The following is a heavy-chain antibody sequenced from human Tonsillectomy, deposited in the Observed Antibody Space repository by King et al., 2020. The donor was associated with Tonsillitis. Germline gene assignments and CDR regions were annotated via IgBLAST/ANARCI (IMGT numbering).Heavy chain of an antibody. J-gene: IGHJ1*01. CDR2: ISGSGGST. CDR3: ARMDTAMVKAEYFQH. D-gene: IGHD5-18*01. Sequence: VQLVESGGGLVQPGGSLRLSCASGFTFSSYAMSWVRQAPGKGLEWVSAISGSGGSTYYADSVKGRFTISRDNSKNTLYLQMNSLRAEDTAVYYCARMDTAMVKAEYFQHWGQGTLVTVSS. CDR1: GFTFSSYA. V-gene: IGHV3-23*04.